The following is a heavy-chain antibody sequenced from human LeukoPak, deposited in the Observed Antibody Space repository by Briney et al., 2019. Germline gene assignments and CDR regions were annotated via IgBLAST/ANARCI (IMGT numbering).Heavy chain of an antibody. CDR2: VNLQGST. D-gene: IGHD3-16*01. CDR3: ARGIYDYVWGRIDY. J-gene: IGHJ4*02. V-gene: IGHV4-4*02. CDR1: GGSITNTNY. Sequence: SETLSLTCGVSGGSITNTNYWTWVRQPPGKGLEWIGEVNLQGSTNYNPSLMGRVAISVDTSENHISLQLTSVTAADTAVYYCARGIYDYVWGRIDYWGQGTLVTVSS.